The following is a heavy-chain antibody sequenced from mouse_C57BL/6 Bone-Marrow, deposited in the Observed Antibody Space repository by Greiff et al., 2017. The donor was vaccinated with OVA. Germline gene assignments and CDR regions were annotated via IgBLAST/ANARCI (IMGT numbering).Heavy chain of an antibody. Sequence: QVQLKQSGPELVKPGASVKISCKASGYAFSSSWMNWVKQRPGKGLEWIGRIYPGDGDTNYNGKFKGKATLTADKSSSTAYMQLSSLTSEDSAVYFCVYYYGSSYWYFDVWGTGTTVTVSS. CDR3: VYYYGSSYWYFDV. J-gene: IGHJ1*03. CDR2: IYPGDGDT. CDR1: GYAFSSSW. V-gene: IGHV1-82*01. D-gene: IGHD1-1*01.